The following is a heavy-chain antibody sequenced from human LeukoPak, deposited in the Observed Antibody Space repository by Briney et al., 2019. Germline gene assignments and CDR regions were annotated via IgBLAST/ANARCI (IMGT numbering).Heavy chain of an antibody. V-gene: IGHV1-69*13. CDR2: IIPIFGTA. Sequence: ASVKVSCKASGGTFSSYAISWVRQAPGQGLEWMGGIIPIFGTANYAQKFQGRVTITADESTSTAYMELSSLRSEDTAVYYCARKGRPVYDFGDPPGTNYYYGMDVWGQGTTVTVSS. D-gene: IGHD3/OR15-3a*01. CDR1: GGTFSSYA. CDR3: ARKGRPVYDFGDPPGTNYYYGMDV. J-gene: IGHJ6*02.